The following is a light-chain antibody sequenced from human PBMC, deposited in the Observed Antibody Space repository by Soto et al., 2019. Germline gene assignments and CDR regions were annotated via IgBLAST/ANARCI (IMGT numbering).Light chain of an antibody. J-gene: IGLJ2*01. CDR2: DVS. V-gene: IGLV2-14*02. CDR3: SSYTSSSTLV. CDR1: NSDVGKYDF. Sequence: QSALTQPASVSGTPGQSITISCTGTNSDVGKYDFVSWYQHYPDKAPKLMIYDVSNRPSGVSNRFSGSKSGNTASLTISGLQAEDEADYYCSSYTSSSTLVFGGGTKLTVL.